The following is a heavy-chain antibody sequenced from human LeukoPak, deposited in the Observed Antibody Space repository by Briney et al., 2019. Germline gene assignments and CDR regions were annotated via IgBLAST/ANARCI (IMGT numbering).Heavy chain of an antibody. D-gene: IGHD3-10*01. CDR3: AKSNGYGLVGI. J-gene: IGHJ3*02. CDR1: GGSITTSNYY. V-gene: IGHV4-39*07. CDR2: IFYSGST. Sequence: PSETLSLTCTVSGGSITTSNYYWGWIRQPPGKGLGWIGNIFYSGSTYYSPSLKSRVTISLDTSRNQFSLKLNSVTAADTAVYYCAKSNGYGLVGIWGQGTMVTVSS.